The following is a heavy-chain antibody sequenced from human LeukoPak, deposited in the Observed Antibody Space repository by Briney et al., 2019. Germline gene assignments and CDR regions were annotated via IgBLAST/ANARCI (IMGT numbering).Heavy chain of an antibody. CDR3: ARALGYPWYYFNY. CDR2: IYSGGSA. J-gene: IGHJ4*02. V-gene: IGHV3-53*01. CDR1: GFTFSSYA. D-gene: IGHD5-18*01. Sequence: PGGSLRLSCAASGFTFSSYAMSWVRQAPGKGLEWVSVIYSGGSAYYADSVEGRFTISRDNSKNTLYLQMNSLRAEDTAVYYCARALGYPWYYFNYWGQGTLVTVSS.